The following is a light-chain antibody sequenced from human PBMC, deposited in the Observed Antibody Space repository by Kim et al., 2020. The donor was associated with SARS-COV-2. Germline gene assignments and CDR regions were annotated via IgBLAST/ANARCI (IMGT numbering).Light chain of an antibody. V-gene: IGKV3-15*01. CDR2: GAS. J-gene: IGKJ5*01. Sequence: SVSPWERATLSCRASQSVSNNLAWYQQKPGQAPRLLIYGASTRATGIPARFSGSGSGTEFTLTISSLQSEDFAVYYCQHYNNWPSFGQGTRLEIK. CDR1: QSVSNN. CDR3: QHYNNWPS.